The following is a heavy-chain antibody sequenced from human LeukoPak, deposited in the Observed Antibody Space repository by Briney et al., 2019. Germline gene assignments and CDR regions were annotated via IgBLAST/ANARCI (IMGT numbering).Heavy chain of an antibody. J-gene: IGHJ4*02. CDR1: GGSISSSSYY. CDR3: ARAGGISIFGVVRSYFDY. Sequence: SETLSLTCTVSGGSISSSSYYWGWIRQPPGKGLEWIGSIYYSGSTYYNPSLKSRVTISVDTSKNQFSLKLSSVTAADTAVYYCARAGGISIFGVVRSYFDYWGQGTLVTVSS. V-gene: IGHV4-39*07. CDR2: IYYSGST. D-gene: IGHD3-3*01.